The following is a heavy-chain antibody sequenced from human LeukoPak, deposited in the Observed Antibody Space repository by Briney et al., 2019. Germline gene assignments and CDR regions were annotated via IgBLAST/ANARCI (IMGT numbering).Heavy chain of an antibody. V-gene: IGHV3-23*01. D-gene: IGHD3-16*01. CDR1: GFTFSSHA. Sequence: GGSLRLSCAASGFTFSSHAMTWVRQAPGKGLEWGSSMTGSGGSTFYAASVKGRFTISRDNSKNTLYLQMNSLRAEDTAVYYCAKLGISDGIDYWGQGTLVTVSS. CDR2: MTGSGGST. J-gene: IGHJ4*02. CDR3: AKLGISDGIDY.